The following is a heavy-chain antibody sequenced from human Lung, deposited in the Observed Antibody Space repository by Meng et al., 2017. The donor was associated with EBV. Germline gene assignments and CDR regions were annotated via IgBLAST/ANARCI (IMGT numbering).Heavy chain of an antibody. CDR3: ARDSPLDGYSLLDY. J-gene: IGHJ4*02. D-gene: IGHD5-24*01. Sequence: VQLVPSGLELKQPGASVKVSCRPSGYTFTSYAIKWVRQAPGQGPDWMGWIDPNTGNPTYDQGFTGRFVFSLDTSVSTAYLQINSLRADDTAVYYCARDSPLDGYSLLDYWGQGTLVTVSS. CDR2: IDPNTGNP. CDR1: GYTFTSYA. V-gene: IGHV7-4-1*02.